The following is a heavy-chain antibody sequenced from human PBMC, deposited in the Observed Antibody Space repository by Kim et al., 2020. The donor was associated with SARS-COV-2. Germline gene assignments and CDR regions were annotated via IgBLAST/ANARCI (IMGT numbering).Heavy chain of an antibody. CDR1: GGSFSGYY. CDR3: ARGGRGCSGGRCYSRYNWFDP. CDR2: INHSGST. V-gene: IGHV4-34*01. J-gene: IGHJ5*02. D-gene: IGHD2-15*01. Sequence: SETLSLTCAVYGGSFSGYYWSWIRQPPGKGLEWIGEINHSGSTNYNPSLKSRVTISVDTSKNQFSLKLSSVTAADTAVYYCARGGRGCSGGRCYSRYNWFDPWGQGALVPVSS.